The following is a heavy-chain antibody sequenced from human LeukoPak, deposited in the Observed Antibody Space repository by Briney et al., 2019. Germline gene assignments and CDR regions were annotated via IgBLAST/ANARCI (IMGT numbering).Heavy chain of an antibody. CDR2: ISYSGST. CDR3: AREWDYNNQPSYGMDV. J-gene: IGHJ6*02. V-gene: IGHV4-61*01. D-gene: IGHD4-11*01. Sequence: PSETLSHTCTVSGASVNSANYYWTWIRQPPGKGLEWIGYISYSGSTSYNPSLKSRVTISIDTSKNQFSLKLSSVTAADTAVYYCAREWDYNNQPSYGMDVWGQGTTVAVSS. CDR1: GASVNSANYY.